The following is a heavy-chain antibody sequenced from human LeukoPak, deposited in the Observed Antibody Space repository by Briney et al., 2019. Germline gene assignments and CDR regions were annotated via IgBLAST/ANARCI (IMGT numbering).Heavy chain of an antibody. J-gene: IGHJ4*02. CDR3: ARGGYCSGGSCYRNLDY. V-gene: IGHV3-20*01. CDR2: IYWIGGRP. Sequence: GGSLRLSCAASGFTFDDYGISSVPQAPGKGREWVSRIYWIGGRPGYADSVKGRFTISRDNAKNSLYLQMNSLRSEDTALYHCARGGYCSGGSCYRNLDYWGQGTLVTVSS. D-gene: IGHD2-15*01. CDR1: GFTFDDYG.